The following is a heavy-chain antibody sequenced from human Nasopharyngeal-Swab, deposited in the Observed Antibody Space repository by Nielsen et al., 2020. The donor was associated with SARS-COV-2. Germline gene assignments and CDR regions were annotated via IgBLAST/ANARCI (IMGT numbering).Heavy chain of an antibody. Sequence: GGSLRLSCTSSGFSFVDYAMSWFRQAPGKGLEWIAFIRSNIHGGTTEYAASVRGRFVMSRDDSKLIAYLLLNSLKTEDTGVYYCTRVLVAAGLMLDYWGQGTLVTVSS. D-gene: IGHD6-13*01. CDR1: GFSFVDYA. V-gene: IGHV3-49*03. CDR3: TRVLVAAGLMLDY. CDR2: IRSNIHGGTT. J-gene: IGHJ4*02.